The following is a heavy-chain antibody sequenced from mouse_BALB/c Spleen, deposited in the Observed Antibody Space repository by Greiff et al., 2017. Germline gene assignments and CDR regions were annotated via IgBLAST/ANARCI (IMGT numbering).Heavy chain of an antibody. D-gene: IGHD2-1*01. CDR1: GFTFSDYY. CDR2: ISDGGSYT. CDR3: ARDNGNYFDY. Sequence: EVQGVESGGGLVKPGGSLKLSCAASGFTFSDYYMYWVRQTPEKRLEWVATISDGGSYTYYPDSVKGRFTISRDNAKNNLYLQMSSLKSEDTAMYYCARDNGNYFDYWGQGTTLTVSS. V-gene: IGHV5-4*02. J-gene: IGHJ2*01.